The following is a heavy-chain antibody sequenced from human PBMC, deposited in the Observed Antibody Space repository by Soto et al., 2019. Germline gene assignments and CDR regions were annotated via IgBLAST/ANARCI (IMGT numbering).Heavy chain of an antibody. CDR1: GFSLSTSGVA. D-gene: IGHD3-22*01. CDR2: IYWNDDK. V-gene: IGHV2-5*01. CDR3: ARHSYDSSGYYYGDY. Sequence: QITLKESGPTLVKPTQTLTLTCTFSGFSLSTSGVAVGWIRQPPGKALEWLALIYWNDDKRYSPSLKSRLTITKDPSKTQVVLKMTNMDHVDTATYYCARHSYDSSGYYYGDYWGQGTLVTVSS. J-gene: IGHJ4*02.